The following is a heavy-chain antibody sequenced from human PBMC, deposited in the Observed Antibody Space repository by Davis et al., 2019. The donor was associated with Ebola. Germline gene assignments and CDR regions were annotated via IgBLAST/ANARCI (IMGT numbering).Heavy chain of an antibody. D-gene: IGHD3-3*01. Sequence: GGSLRLSCSASGFTFSSYAMHWVRQAPGKGLEWVAVIAYDGSNEYYADSVKGRLTISRDNSKNTLYLQMNSLRAEDTAVYYCARTLLDFWSGYTYGMDVWGQGTTVTVSS. CDR3: ARTLLDFWSGYTYGMDV. J-gene: IGHJ6*02. CDR1: GFTFSSYA. CDR2: IAYDGSNE. V-gene: IGHV3-30*04.